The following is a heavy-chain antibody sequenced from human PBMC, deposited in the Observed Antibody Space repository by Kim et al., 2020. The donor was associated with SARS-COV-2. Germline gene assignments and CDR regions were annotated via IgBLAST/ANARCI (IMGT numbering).Heavy chain of an antibody. V-gene: IGHV6-1*01. Sequence: SQTLSLTCAISGDSVSSNSAAWNWIRQSPSRGLEWLGRTYYRSKWYNDYAVSVKSRITINPDTSKNQFSLQLNSVTPEDTAVYYCARWYYDFWSGYSYFDYWGQGTLVTVSS. CDR3: ARWYYDFWSGYSYFDY. CDR1: GDSVSSNSAA. J-gene: IGHJ4*02. D-gene: IGHD3-3*01. CDR2: TYYRSKWYN.